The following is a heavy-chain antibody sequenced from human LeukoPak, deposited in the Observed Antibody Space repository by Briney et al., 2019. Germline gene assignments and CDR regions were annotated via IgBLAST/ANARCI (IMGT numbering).Heavy chain of an antibody. D-gene: IGHD3-16*02. Sequence: GGSLRLSCAASGFTFSSYAMSWVRQAPGKGLEWVSAISGSGGSTYYADSVKGRFTISRDNSKNTLYLQMNSLRAEDTAVYYCAKESDYDYVWGSYRPAWFDYWGQGTLVTVSS. CDR1: GFTFSSYA. J-gene: IGHJ4*02. CDR2: ISGSGGST. V-gene: IGHV3-23*01. CDR3: AKESDYDYVWGSYRPAWFDY.